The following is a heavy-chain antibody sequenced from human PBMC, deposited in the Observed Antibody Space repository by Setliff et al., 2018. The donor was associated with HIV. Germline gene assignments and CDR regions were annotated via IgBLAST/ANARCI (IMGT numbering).Heavy chain of an antibody. D-gene: IGHD3-3*01. CDR1: GGSISSSSYY. CDR3: ARGPGDLRFLEWLPPFDY. CDR2: IYYSGST. V-gene: IGHV4-61*05. Sequence: NPSETLSLTCTVSGGSISSSSYYWGWIRQPPGQRLEWIGYIYYSGSTNYNPSLKSRVTISVDTSKNQFSLKLRSVTAADTAVYYCARGPGDLRFLEWLPPFDYWGQGTLVTVSS. J-gene: IGHJ4*02.